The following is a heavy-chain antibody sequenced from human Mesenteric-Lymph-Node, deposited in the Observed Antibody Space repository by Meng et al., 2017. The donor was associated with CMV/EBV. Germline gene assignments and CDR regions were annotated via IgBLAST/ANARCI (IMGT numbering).Heavy chain of an antibody. D-gene: IGHD3-10*01. J-gene: IGHJ6*02. V-gene: IGHV4-39*01. Sequence: ESLKISCIVSDGSIGSSSYYWGWIRQPPGKGLEWIGSIYYSGNTNYNPSLRSRVTISVDTSKNQFSLKLSSVTAADTAVYYCARTLKVRYYYYYAMDVWGPATTVTVSS. CDR3: ARTLKVRYYYYYAMDV. CDR2: IYYSGNT. CDR1: DGSIGSSSYY.